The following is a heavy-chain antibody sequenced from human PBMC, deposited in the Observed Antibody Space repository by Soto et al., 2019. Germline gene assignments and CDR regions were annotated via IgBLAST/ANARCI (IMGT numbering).Heavy chain of an antibody. Sequence: RGESLKISCKGSGYSFTSYWIGWVRQMPGKGLEWMGIIYPGDSDTRYSPSFQGQVTISADKSISTAYLQWSSLKASDTAMYYCATGLGMVRGGYYYYGMDVWGQGTTVTVSS. D-gene: IGHD3-10*01. CDR2: IYPGDSDT. CDR1: GYSFTSYW. J-gene: IGHJ6*02. CDR3: ATGLGMVRGGYYYYGMDV. V-gene: IGHV5-51*01.